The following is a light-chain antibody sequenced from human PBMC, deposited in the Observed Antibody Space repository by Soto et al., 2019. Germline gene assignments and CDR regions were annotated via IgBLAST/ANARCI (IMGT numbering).Light chain of an antibody. V-gene: IGKV3-11*01. J-gene: IGKJ5*01. CDR2: EAS. CDR1: QSVSSY. Sequence: EIVLTQSPGTLSLSPGERATLSCRASQSVSSYLAWYQQKPGQAPRLLIYEASNRATGIPARFSGSGSGTDFTLTISSLEPEDFAVYYCQQRSNWPPITFGQGTRLEIK. CDR3: QQRSNWPPIT.